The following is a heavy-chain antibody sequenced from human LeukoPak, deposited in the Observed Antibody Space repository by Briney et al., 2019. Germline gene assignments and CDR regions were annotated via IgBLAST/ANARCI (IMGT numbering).Heavy chain of an antibody. Sequence: GGSLRLSCSASGFTFSSYAMHWVRQAPGKGPEYVSAISSNGGSTYYADSVKGRFTISRDNSKNTLYLQMSSLRAEDTAVYYCVKDGYSGYDPIPFDYWGQGTLVTVSS. D-gene: IGHD5-12*01. CDR3: VKDGYSGYDPIPFDY. J-gene: IGHJ4*02. CDR2: ISSNGGST. CDR1: GFTFSSYA. V-gene: IGHV3-64D*06.